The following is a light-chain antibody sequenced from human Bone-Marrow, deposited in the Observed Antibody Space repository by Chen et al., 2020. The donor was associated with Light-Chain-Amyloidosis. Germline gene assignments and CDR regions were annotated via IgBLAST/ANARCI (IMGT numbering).Light chain of an antibody. Sequence: SYDLTQPSSVSVFPGQTARITCSGDVLAKKYARWFQQKPGQAPVLVIYKDSGRPSGIPERFSGSSSGTTVTLTISGAQVEDEADYYCYSAADNNVVFGGGTKLTVL. CDR3: YSAADNNVV. V-gene: IGLV3-27*01. CDR1: VLAKKY. CDR2: KDS. J-gene: IGLJ2*01.